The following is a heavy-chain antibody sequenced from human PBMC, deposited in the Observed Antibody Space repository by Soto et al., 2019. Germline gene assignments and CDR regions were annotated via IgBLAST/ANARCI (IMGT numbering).Heavy chain of an antibody. CDR2: MNPNTGNT. CDR3: ARGATLDNWFDP. Sequence: QVQLVQSGAEVKKPGASVKVSCKASGYTFTSYDINWVRQATGQGLEWMGWMNPNTGNTGYAQKFQGRVTMTRNTSIRTAYMEVSSLRSEDTAVYYCARGATLDNWFDPWGQGTLVTVSS. CDR1: GYTFTSYD. V-gene: IGHV1-8*01. J-gene: IGHJ5*01. D-gene: IGHD3-16*01.